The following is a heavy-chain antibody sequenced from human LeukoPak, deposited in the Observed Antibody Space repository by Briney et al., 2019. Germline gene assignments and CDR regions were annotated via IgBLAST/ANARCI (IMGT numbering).Heavy chain of an antibody. CDR3: ARVGPGVWGSYEY. D-gene: IGHD3-16*01. V-gene: IGHV3-13*01. CDR1: GFTFSSYD. J-gene: IGHJ4*02. CDR2: IGTAGDT. Sequence: PGGSLRLSCAASGFTFSSYDMHWVRQATGKGLEWVSAIGTAGDTYYPGSVKGRFTISSENAKNSLYLQMNSLRAEDTAVYYCARVGPGVWGSYEYWGQGTLVTVSS.